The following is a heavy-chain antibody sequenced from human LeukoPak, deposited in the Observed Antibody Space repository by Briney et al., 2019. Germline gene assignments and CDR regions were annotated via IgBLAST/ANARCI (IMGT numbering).Heavy chain of an antibody. J-gene: IGHJ4*02. D-gene: IGHD6-19*01. Sequence: PGGSLRLSCAASGFTFSNYGMHWVRQAPGKGLEWVANIKQDGSEKYYVDSVKGRFTISRDNAKNSLYLQMNSLRAEDTAVYYCARDQVRPEWLSGYWGQGTLVTVSS. CDR3: ARDQVRPEWLSGY. V-gene: IGHV3-7*01. CDR1: GFTFSNYG. CDR2: IKQDGSEK.